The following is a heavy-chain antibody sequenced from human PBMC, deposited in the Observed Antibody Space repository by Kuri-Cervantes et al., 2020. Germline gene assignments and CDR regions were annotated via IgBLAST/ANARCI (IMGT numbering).Heavy chain of an antibody. Sequence: GESLKILCAASGFTFSSYAMHWVRQAPGKGLEYVSAISSNGGSTYYANSVKGRFTISRDNSKNTLYLQMGSLRAEDMAVYYCARAEGCSGGSCCPLRYGDHGYYYGMDVWGQGTTVTVSS. V-gene: IGHV3-64*01. CDR2: ISSNGGST. J-gene: IGHJ6*02. CDR1: GFTFSSYA. D-gene: IGHD2-15*01. CDR3: ARAEGCSGGSCCPLRYGDHGYYYGMDV.